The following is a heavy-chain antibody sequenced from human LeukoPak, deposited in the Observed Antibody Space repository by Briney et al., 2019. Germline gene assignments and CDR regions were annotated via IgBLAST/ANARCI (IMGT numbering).Heavy chain of an antibody. Sequence: GGSLRLSCAASGFTFSSYSMDWVRQAPGKGLEWVSSISSSSSYIYYADSVKGRFTISRDNAKNSLYLQMNSLRAEDTAVYYCARAGRGYYFDYWGQGTLVTVSS. CDR1: GFTFSSYS. J-gene: IGHJ4*02. CDR3: ARAGRGYYFDY. CDR2: ISSSSSYI. D-gene: IGHD3-22*01. V-gene: IGHV3-21*01.